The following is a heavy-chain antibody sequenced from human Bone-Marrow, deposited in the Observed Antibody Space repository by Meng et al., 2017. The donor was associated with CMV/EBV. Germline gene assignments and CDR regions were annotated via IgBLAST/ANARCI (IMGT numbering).Heavy chain of an antibody. Sequence: GESLKISCAASGFTFSSYAMHWVRQAPGKGLEWVAVISYDGSNKYYADSVQGRFTISRDNSKNTLYMQMHSLRAADQAVYYCARALPHRLLNYYGMDVWGQGTTVTVSS. CDR3: ARALPHRLLNYYGMDV. D-gene: IGHD2-2*01. J-gene: IGHJ6*02. CDR2: ISYDGSNK. V-gene: IGHV3-30*04. CDR1: GFTFSSYA.